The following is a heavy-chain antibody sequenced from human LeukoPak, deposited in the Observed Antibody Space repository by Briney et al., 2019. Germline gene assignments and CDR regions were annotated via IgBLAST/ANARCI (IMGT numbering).Heavy chain of an antibody. CDR1: GGSISSYF. V-gene: IGHV4-59*08. J-gene: IGHJ4*02. CDR3: AGRSYLLDY. D-gene: IGHD1-26*01. Sequence: PSETLSLTCTVSGGSISSYFLSWIRQPPGKGLEWIGYIYYSGSTNYNPSLKSRVTISVDTSKNQFSLKLSSVTAADTAVYYCAGRSYLLDYWGQGTLVTVSS. CDR2: IYYSGST.